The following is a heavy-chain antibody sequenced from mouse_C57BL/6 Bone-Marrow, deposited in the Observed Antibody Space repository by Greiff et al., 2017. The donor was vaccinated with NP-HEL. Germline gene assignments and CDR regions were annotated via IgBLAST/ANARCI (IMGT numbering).Heavy chain of an antibody. Sequence: QVQLQQSGAELMKPGASVKLSCKATCYTFTGYWIEWVKQRPGHGLEWIGEILPGSGSTNYNEKFKGKATFTADTSSNTAYMQLSSLTTEDSAIYYCARWELAYYGSSPYYFDYWGQGTTLTVSS. D-gene: IGHD1-1*01. J-gene: IGHJ2*01. CDR2: ILPGSGST. CDR3: ARWELAYYGSSPYYFDY. CDR1: CYTFTGYW. V-gene: IGHV1-9*01.